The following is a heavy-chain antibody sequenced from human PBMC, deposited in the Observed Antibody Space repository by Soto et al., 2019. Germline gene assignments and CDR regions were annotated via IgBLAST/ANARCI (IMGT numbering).Heavy chain of an antibody. CDR2: TLFDGSNS. Sequence: GGSLRLSCAASGFTFRSYGMHWVRQAPGKGLEWVAVTLFDGSNSYYADSVKGRFTISRDNSKKTLYLQMNSLRAEDTALYYCARDAVVAAQAWGYHFDSWGQGALVTVSS. CDR1: GFTFRSYG. J-gene: IGHJ4*02. D-gene: IGHD2-15*01. V-gene: IGHV3-30*03. CDR3: ARDAVVAAQAWGYHFDS.